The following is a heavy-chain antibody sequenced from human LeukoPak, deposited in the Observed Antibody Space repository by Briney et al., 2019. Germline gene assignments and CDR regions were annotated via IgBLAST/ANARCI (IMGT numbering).Heavy chain of an antibody. D-gene: IGHD1-26*01. CDR2: MNPNSGNT. J-gene: IGHJ6*02. Sequence: ASVKVSCKASGYTFTSYDINWVRQATGQGLECMGWMNPNSGNTGYAQKFQGRVTMTRNTSMSTAYMELSSLRSEDTAVYYCARARRGWDRAHRYYYYGMDVWGQGTTVTVSS. CDR3: ARARRGWDRAHRYYYYGMDV. CDR1: GYTFTSYD. V-gene: IGHV1-8*01.